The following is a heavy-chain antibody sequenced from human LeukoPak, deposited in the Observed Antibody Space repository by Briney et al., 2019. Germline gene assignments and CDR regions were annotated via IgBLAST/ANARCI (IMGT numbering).Heavy chain of an antibody. Sequence: GALRLSCAASGFTFRCYSMNLDRQAPGKGLEWVSYISSSSSTIYYADSVKGRFTISRDNAKNSLYLQMNSLRDEDTAVYYCAGGSSCFYPDAFDIWGQGTMVTVSS. CDR3: AGGSSCFYPDAFDI. V-gene: IGHV3-48*02. CDR2: ISSSSSTI. J-gene: IGHJ3*02. D-gene: IGHD3-22*01. CDR1: GFTFRCYS.